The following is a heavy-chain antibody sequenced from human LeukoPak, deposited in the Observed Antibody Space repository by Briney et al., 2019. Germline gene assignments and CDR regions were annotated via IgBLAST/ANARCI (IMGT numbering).Heavy chain of an antibody. V-gene: IGHV4-39*01. Sequence: SETLSLTCTVSGGSISSSSYYWGRIRQPPGKGLEWIGSIYYSGSAYYNPSLKSRVTISVDTSKNQFSLKLSSVTAADTAVYYCARHVPYYYDSSGYPDYWGQGTLVTVSS. CDR2: IYYSGSA. J-gene: IGHJ4*02. D-gene: IGHD3-22*01. CDR3: ARHVPYYYDSSGYPDY. CDR1: GGSISSSSYY.